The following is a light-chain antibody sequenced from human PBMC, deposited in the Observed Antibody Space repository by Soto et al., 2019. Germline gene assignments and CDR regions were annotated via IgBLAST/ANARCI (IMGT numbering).Light chain of an antibody. V-gene: IGLV2-11*01. CDR3: CSYAGDLAL. Sequence: QSALTQPRSVSGSPGQSVTISCTGTSSDVGGYDFVSWYQQHLGKAPKLMISDVSKRPSGVPDRFSGSKSGNTASLTISGLQAEDEADYYCCSYAGDLALFGGGTKVTVL. J-gene: IGLJ2*01. CDR1: SSDVGGYDF. CDR2: DVS.